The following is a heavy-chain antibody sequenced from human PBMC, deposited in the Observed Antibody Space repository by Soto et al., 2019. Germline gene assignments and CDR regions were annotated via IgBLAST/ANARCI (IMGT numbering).Heavy chain of an antibody. Sequence: PGGSLRLSCAASGFTFSSYGMHWVRQAPGKGLEWVAVISYDGSNKYYADSVKGRFTISRDNSKNTLYLQMNSLRAEDTAVYYCAKPIPPDHGDYVDYFYGMDVWGQGTTVTVSS. CDR2: ISYDGSNK. CDR3: AKPIPPDHGDYVDYFYGMDV. V-gene: IGHV3-30*18. D-gene: IGHD4-17*01. CDR1: GFTFSSYG. J-gene: IGHJ6*02.